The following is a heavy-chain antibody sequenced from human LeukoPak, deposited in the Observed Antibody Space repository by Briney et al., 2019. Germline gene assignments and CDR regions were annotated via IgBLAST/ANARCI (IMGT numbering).Heavy chain of an antibody. D-gene: IGHD3-16*01. CDR3: AREFGSSNQVFDY. J-gene: IGHJ4*02. Sequence: SVKVSCKASGGTFSSYAISWVRQAPGQGLEWMGRIIPILGIANYAQKFQGRVTITADRSTSTAYMELSSLRSEDTAVYYCAREFGSSNQVFDYWGQGTLVTVSS. V-gene: IGHV1-69*04. CDR1: GGTFSSYA. CDR2: IIPILGIA.